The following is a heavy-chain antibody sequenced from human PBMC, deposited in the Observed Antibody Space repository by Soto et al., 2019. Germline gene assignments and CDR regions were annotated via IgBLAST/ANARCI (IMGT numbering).Heavy chain of an antibody. CDR3: ARGLVGATYYYYGMDV. CDR1: GGSFSGYY. CDR2: INHSGST. Sequence: QVQLQQWGAGLLKPSETLSLTCAVYGGSFSGYYWSWIRQPPGNGLEWIGEINHSGSTNYNPSLKSRVTISVDTSKNQFSLKLSSVTAADTAVYYCARGLVGATYYYYGMDVWGQGTTVTVSS. J-gene: IGHJ6*02. V-gene: IGHV4-34*01. D-gene: IGHD1-26*01.